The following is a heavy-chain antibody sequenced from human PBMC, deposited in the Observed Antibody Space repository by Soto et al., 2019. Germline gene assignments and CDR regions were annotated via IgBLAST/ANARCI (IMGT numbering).Heavy chain of an antibody. J-gene: IGHJ5*02. Sequence: PSETLSLTCSVSNGSISGFYWTWIRQPPGKILEWIGYIHYSGRTDYNPSLTSRATISVDTSKNQFSLKLSSVTAADTAVYYCARARIVGATRWFDPWGQGTLVTVSS. CDR3: ARARIVGATRWFDP. CDR2: IHYSGRT. CDR1: NGSISGFY. D-gene: IGHD1-26*01. V-gene: IGHV4-59*01.